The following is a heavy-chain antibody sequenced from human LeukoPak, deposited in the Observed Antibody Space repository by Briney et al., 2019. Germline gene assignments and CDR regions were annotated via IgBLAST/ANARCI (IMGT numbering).Heavy chain of an antibody. J-gene: IGHJ4*02. CDR1: GFTVSSNY. Sequence: GGSLRLSCAASGFTVSSNYMTWVRQAPGKGLEWVSVVYGGDTTYYADSVKGRFTISRDNSNNTLYLQMNNLRAEDTAVYYCAMDSAWLPLKFDYWGPGTLVAVST. CDR2: VYGGDTT. D-gene: IGHD5-24*01. CDR3: AMDSAWLPLKFDY. V-gene: IGHV3-66*01.